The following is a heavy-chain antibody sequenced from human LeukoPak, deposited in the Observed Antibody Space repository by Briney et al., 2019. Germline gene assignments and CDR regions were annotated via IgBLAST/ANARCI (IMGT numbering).Heavy chain of an antibody. CDR1: GFTFSNYN. J-gene: IGHJ4*02. Sequence: GGSLRLSCAASGFTFSNYNMNWVRQAPGKRLEWISFIRRTGTITYYSDSVKGRFTVSRDDATNSLYLQMNSLRADDTAVYYCAGEMDSGSYLAYWGQGALVTVSS. D-gene: IGHD3-10*01. V-gene: IGHV3-48*01. CDR3: AGEMDSGSYLAY. CDR2: IRRTGTIT.